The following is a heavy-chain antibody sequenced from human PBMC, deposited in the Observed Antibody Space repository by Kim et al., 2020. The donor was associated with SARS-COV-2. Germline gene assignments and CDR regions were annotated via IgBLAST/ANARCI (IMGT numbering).Heavy chain of an antibody. CDR2: INSDGSST. J-gene: IGHJ6*02. D-gene: IGHD3-3*01. CDR1: GFTFSSYW. CDR3: ARESFWSGRLIYGMDV. V-gene: IGHV3-74*01. Sequence: GGSLRLSCAASGFTFSSYWMHWVRQAPGKGLVWVSRINSDGSSTSYADSVKGRITISRDNAKNTLYLQMNSLRAEDTAVYYCARESFWSGRLIYGMDVWGQGTTVTVSS.